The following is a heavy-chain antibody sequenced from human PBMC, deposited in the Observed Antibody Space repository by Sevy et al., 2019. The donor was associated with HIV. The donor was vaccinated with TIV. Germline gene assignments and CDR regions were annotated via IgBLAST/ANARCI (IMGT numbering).Heavy chain of an antibody. V-gene: IGHV1-24*01. J-gene: IGHJ3*02. CDR3: ATDQETGTMRSGAFDI. CDR2: FDPEDGET. CDR1: GYTLTELS. D-gene: IGHD1-7*01. Sequence: ASVKVSCKVSGYTLTELSMHWVRQAPGKGLEWMGGFDPEDGETIYAQKFQGRVTMTEDTSTDTAYMELSSLRSEDTAVYYCATDQETGTMRSGAFDIWGQGTMVTVSS.